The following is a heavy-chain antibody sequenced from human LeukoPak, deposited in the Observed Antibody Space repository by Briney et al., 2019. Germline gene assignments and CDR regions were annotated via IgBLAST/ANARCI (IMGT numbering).Heavy chain of an antibody. V-gene: IGHV3-30*02. Sequence: GGSLRLSCAASGFTFSSYGMHWVRQAPGKGLEWVAFIRYDGSNKYYADSVKGRFTISRDNSKNTLYLQMNSLRAEDTAVYYCAIPPGGSSWFVVYWGQGTLVTVSS. CDR2: IRYDGSNK. J-gene: IGHJ4*02. D-gene: IGHD6-13*01. CDR3: AIPPGGSSWFVVY. CDR1: GFTFSSYG.